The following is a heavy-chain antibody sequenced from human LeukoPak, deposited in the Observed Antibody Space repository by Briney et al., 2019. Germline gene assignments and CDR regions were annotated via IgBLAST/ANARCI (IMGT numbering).Heavy chain of an antibody. Sequence: PGGSLRLSCAASGFTFSSYGMHWVRQAPGKGLEWVAFIRYDGSNKYYADSVKGRFTISRDNSKNTLYLQMNSLRAEDTAVYYCAKDGVGLTDYYGSGSFNWFDPWGQGTLVTVSS. CDR2: IRYDGSNK. CDR3: AKDGVGLTDYYGSGSFNWFDP. V-gene: IGHV3-30*02. D-gene: IGHD3-10*01. CDR1: GFTFSSYG. J-gene: IGHJ5*02.